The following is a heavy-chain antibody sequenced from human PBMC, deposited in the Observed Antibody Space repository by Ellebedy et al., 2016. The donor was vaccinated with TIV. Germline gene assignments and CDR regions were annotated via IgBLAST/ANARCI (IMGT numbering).Heavy chain of an antibody. CDR2: INPNSGGT. CDR1: GYTFTGYY. CDR3: VVVRGVSYYGMDV. J-gene: IGHJ6*02. Sequence: ASVKVSCXASGYTFTGYYMHWVRQAPGQGLEWMGWINPNSGGTNYAQKFQGWVTMTRDTSISTAYMELSSLRSEDTAVYYCVVVRGVSYYGMDVWGQGTTVTVSS. V-gene: IGHV1-2*04. D-gene: IGHD3-10*01.